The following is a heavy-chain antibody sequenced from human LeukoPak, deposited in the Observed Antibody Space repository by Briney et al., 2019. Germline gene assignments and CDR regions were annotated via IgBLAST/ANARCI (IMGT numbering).Heavy chain of an antibody. J-gene: IGHJ4*02. CDR3: AKGGSFGTY. Sequence: ASVKVSCKASGYSFTTYGINWVRQAPGQGLEWMGWISAYNGNTNYAQKVQGRVTLTTDTSTSTAYMELRSLRSDDTAVYYCAKGGSFGTYWGQGSLVTVSS. CDR1: GYSFTTYG. D-gene: IGHD3-10*01. V-gene: IGHV1-18*01. CDR2: ISAYNGNT.